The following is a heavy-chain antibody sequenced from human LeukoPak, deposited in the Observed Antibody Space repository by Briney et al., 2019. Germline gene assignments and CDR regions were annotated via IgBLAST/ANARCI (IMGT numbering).Heavy chain of an antibody. V-gene: IGHV3-74*01. CDR3: ARHPAYSGYDRDYYYYYMDV. J-gene: IGHJ6*03. Sequence: GGSLRLSCAASGFTFSSYGMHWFRQAPGKGLVWVSRINSDESSTVYADSVKGRFTISRDNAKNSLYLQMNSLRAEDTAVYYCARHPAYSGYDRDYYYYYMDVWGKGTTVTVSS. D-gene: IGHD5-12*01. CDR2: INSDESST. CDR1: GFTFSSYG.